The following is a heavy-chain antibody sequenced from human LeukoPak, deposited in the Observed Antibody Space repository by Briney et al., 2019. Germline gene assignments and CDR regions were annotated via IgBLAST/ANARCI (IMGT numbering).Heavy chain of an antibody. Sequence: SGTLSLTCAVYGGSFSGYYWSWIRQPPGKGLEWMGEINHSGSTNYNPSLKSRVTISVDTSKNQFSLKLSSVTAADTAVYYCARGPLWSYYGSGSYRYFDYWGQGTLVTVSS. V-gene: IGHV4-34*01. CDR1: GGSFSGYY. CDR3: ARGPLWSYYGSGSYRYFDY. CDR2: INHSGST. D-gene: IGHD3-10*01. J-gene: IGHJ4*02.